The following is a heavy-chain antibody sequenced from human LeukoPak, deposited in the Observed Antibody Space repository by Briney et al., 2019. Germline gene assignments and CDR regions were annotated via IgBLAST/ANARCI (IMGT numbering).Heavy chain of an antibody. CDR1: GGSISSYY. V-gene: IGHV4-59*08. CDR3: ARSITGTTRAFDI. J-gene: IGHJ3*02. Sequence: PSETLSLTCTVSGGSISSYYWSWIRQPPGKGLEWIGYIYYSGSTIYNPSLKSRVTISVDTSKNQFSLKLSSVTAADTAVYYCARSITGTTRAFDIWGQGTMVTVSS. CDR2: IYYSGST. D-gene: IGHD1-7*01.